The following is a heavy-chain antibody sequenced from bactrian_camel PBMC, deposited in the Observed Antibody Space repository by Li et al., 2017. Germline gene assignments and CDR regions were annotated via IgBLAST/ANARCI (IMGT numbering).Heavy chain of an antibody. CDR1: GFTFSSYA. V-gene: IGHV3S31*01. CDR2: IDIGGGST. Sequence: VQLVESGGGSVQAGGSLRLSCAASGFTFSSYAMSWVRQAPGKGLEWVSTIDIGGGSTYYADSVKGRFTISRDNAKNTLYLQLNGLKTEDTAMYYCTRVLYDTHQWNFGYWGQGTQVTVS. CDR3: TRVLYDTHQWNFGY. D-gene: IGHD3*01. J-gene: IGHJ6*01.